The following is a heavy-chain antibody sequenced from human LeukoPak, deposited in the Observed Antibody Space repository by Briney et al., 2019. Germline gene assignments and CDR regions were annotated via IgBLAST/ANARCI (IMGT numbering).Heavy chain of an antibody. D-gene: IGHD5-12*01. Sequence: GGSLRLSCAASGFTFSSYAMHWVRQAPGKGLEWVAVISYDGSNKYYADSVKGRFTISRDNSKNTLYLQMNSLRAEDTAVYYCAKDQDGYSGYDLGYFDYWGQGTLVTVSS. J-gene: IGHJ4*02. CDR2: ISYDGSNK. CDR3: AKDQDGYSGYDLGYFDY. V-gene: IGHV3-30-3*01. CDR1: GFTFSSYA.